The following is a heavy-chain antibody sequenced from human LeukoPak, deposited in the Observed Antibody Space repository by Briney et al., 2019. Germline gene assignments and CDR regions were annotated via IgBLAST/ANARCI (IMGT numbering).Heavy chain of an antibody. V-gene: IGHV3-48*04. CDR3: ARVGSGWSRDYFDY. J-gene: IGHJ4*02. CDR1: GFTFSNYG. CDR2: ISSSGSTI. D-gene: IGHD6-19*01. Sequence: GGSLTHFRAASGFTFSNYGMHWVRQAPGKGLEWVSYISSSGSTIYYADSVKGRFTISRDNAKNSLYLQMNSLRAEDTAVYYCARVGSGWSRDYFDYWGESPVPTVSS.